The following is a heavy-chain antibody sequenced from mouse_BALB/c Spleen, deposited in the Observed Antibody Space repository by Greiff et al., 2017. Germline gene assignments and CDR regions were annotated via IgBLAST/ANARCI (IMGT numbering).Heavy chain of an antibody. V-gene: IGHV14-3*02. Sequence: EVQLQQSGAELVKPGASVKLSCTASGFNIKDTYMHWVKQRPEQGLEWIGRIDPANGNTKYDPKYQGKATITADTSSNTAYLQLSSLTSEDTAVYYCARQDWFAYWGQGTLVTVSA. CDR3: ARQDWFAY. CDR1: GFNIKDTY. J-gene: IGHJ3*01. CDR2: IDPANGNT.